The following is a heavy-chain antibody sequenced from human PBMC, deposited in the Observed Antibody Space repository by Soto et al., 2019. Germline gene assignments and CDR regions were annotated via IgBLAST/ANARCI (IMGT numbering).Heavy chain of an antibody. Sequence: QSQTPSLTCAISGDSVSSTSADWTWIRQSPSRGLEWLGRKYYRSKWYNVYSASVKSRITLNPDTSENHFSLQLNSVIPEDTAVYYCARRHGEGDPFDVWGQGTKVTVSS. D-gene: IGHD4-17*01. V-gene: IGHV6-1*01. CDR2: KYYRSKWYN. CDR3: ARRHGEGDPFDV. J-gene: IGHJ3*01. CDR1: GDSVSSTSAD.